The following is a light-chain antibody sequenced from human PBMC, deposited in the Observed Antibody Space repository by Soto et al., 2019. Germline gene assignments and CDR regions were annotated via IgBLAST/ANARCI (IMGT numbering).Light chain of an antibody. V-gene: IGKV3-11*01. CDR2: DAY. CDR3: QQSYKTPHT. CDR1: QSFRGL. Sequence: EVVLTQSPVTLSLSPGERATLSCRASQSFRGLLAWYQQKPGQAPRLLIYDAYNRATGIPPRFSGSGSGTDFTLTISSLQPEDFGTYYCQQSYKTPHTFGQGTKLETK. J-gene: IGKJ2*01.